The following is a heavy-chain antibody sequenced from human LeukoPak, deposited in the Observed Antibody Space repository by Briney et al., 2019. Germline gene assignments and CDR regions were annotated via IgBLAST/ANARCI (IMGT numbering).Heavy chain of an antibody. CDR3: ARQYSSGWYTPTGDY. CDR1: GGSISSSSYY. CDR2: IYYSGST. Sequence: PSETLSLTCTVSGGSISSSSYYWGWIRQPPGKGLEWIGSIYYSGSTYYNPSLKSRVTISVDTSKNQFSLKLSSVTAADTAVYYCARQYSSGWYTPTGDYWGQGTLVTVSS. D-gene: IGHD6-19*01. J-gene: IGHJ4*02. V-gene: IGHV4-39*01.